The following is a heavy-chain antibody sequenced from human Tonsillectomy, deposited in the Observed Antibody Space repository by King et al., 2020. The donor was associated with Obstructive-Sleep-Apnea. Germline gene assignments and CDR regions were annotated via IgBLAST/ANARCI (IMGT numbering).Heavy chain of an antibody. V-gene: IGHV4-4*07. CDR2: VFTSGIT. CDR3: ASAPAMLPSYYYAMDV. J-gene: IGHJ6*02. CDR1: GGSISSDS. D-gene: IGHD1-14*01. Sequence: QLQESGPGLVKPLETLSLTCTVSGGSISSDSWNWIRQPAGKGLEWIGRVFTSGITNYNPSLKSRVTMSVDTSKNQISLKLSSLTAADTAVYYCASAPAMLPSYYYAMDVWGHGTTVTVSS.